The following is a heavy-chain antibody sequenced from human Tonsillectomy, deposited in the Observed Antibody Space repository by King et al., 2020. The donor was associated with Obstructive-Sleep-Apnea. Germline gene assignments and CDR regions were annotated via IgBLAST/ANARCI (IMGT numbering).Heavy chain of an antibody. J-gene: IGHJ4*02. CDR3: ARDRFKDYYGSGSFT. CDR2: IYYSGST. V-gene: IGHV4-39*07. Sequence: QLQESGPGLVKPSETLSLTCTVSGGSISSSSYYWGWIRQPPGKGLEWIGSIYYSGSTSYNPSLKSRVTISVDTSKNQFSLKLSSVTAADTAVYYCARDRFKDYYGSGSFTWGQGTLVTVSS. D-gene: IGHD3-10*01. CDR1: GGSISSSSYY.